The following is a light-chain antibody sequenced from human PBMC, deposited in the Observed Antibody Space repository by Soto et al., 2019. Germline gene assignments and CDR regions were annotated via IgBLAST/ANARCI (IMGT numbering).Light chain of an antibody. CDR2: DVS. CDR1: QNISNY. J-gene: IGKJ1*01. V-gene: IGKV3-11*01. Sequence: IVLTRSPATLSVSPMEIATLSFRANQNISNYLIWYQQKPGQAPRLLIYDVSNRATDIPARFSGSGSGTDFTLTTSSLEPEDLAVYFCQQRSNWPRTFGQGTKVDIK. CDR3: QQRSNWPRT.